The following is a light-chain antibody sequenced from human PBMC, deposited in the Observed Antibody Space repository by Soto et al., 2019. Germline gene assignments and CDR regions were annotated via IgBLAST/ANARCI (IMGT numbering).Light chain of an antibody. Sequence: EIVLTQSPGTLSLSPGERATFSRRASQSLSSNYLTWYQHKPGQAPRLLIYGTSSRATGIPDRFSGSGSGTEFTLTISRLEPEDFAVYFCQHFVSSPPRYTFGQGTKLEIK. J-gene: IGKJ2*01. CDR2: GTS. V-gene: IGKV3-20*01. CDR1: QSLSSNY. CDR3: QHFVSSPPRYT.